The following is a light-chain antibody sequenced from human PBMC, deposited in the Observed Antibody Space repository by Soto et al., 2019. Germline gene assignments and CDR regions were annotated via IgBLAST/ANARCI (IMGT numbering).Light chain of an antibody. CDR1: QDISNY. CDR3: QQYDNLPVYSFP. J-gene: IGKJ3*01. V-gene: IGKV1-33*01. CDR2: DAS. Sequence: DIQMTQSPSSLSASVGDRVTITCQASQDISNYLNWYQQKPGKAPKLLIYDASNLETGVPSRFSGSGSGTDFTFTISSLQPEDIATYYCQQYDNLPVYSFPFGPGTKVDIK.